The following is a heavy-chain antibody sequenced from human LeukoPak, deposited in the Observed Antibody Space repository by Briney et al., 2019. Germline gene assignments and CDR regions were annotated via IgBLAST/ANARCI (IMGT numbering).Heavy chain of an antibody. J-gene: IGHJ4*02. CDR3: ARGGPFSSGWYNDY. CDR2: MNPNSGNT. Sequence: ASVKFSCKASGYTFTSYDINWVRQATGQGLEWMGWMNPNSGNTGYAQKFQGRVTMTTDTSTSTAYMGLRSLRSDDTAVYFCARGGPFSSGWYNDYWGQGTLVTVSA. D-gene: IGHD6-19*01. CDR1: GYTFTSYD. V-gene: IGHV1-8*01.